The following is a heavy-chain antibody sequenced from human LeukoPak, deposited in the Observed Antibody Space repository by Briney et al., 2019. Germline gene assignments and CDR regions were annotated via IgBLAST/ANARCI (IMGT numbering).Heavy chain of an antibody. D-gene: IGHD4-17*01. CDR1: GFTFSSYS. J-gene: IGHJ4*02. V-gene: IGHV3-48*02. CDR2: ISSSSSMI. Sequence: EGSLRLSCAASGFTFSSYSMNWVRQAPWKGLEWVSYISSSSSMIYYADSVKGRFTISRDNAKNSLYLQMKSLRDEDTAIYYCARDYGDLPARVPYFDYWGQGTLVTVSS. CDR3: ARDYGDLPARVPYFDY.